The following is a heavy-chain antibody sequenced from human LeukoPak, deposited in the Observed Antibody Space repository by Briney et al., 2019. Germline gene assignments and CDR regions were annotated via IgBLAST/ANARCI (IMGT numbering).Heavy chain of an antibody. CDR3: AKANWVSNADAVW. V-gene: IGHV3-23*01. CDR1: GFSFSDHA. Sequence: GGSLGLSCAASGFSFSDHAMSWVRQAPARGPEWVSSIRGGGDTFYADSVKGRFTLSRDDSRNTVYLQLNNLRVEDTAVYYCAKANWVSNADAVWWGQGTQVTVSS. J-gene: IGHJ4*02. D-gene: IGHD1-1*01. CDR2: IRGGGDT.